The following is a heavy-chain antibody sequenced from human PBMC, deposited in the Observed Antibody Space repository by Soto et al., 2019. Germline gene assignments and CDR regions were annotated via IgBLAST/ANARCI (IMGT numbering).Heavy chain of an antibody. Sequence: PSETLSLTCAVYGGSFSGYYWSWIRQPPGKGLEWIGEINHSGSTNYNPSLKSRVTISVDTSKNQFSLKLSSVTAADTAVYYCARRAIDIAAAGTWWFDPWGQGTLVTVSS. CDR2: INHSGST. V-gene: IGHV4-34*01. CDR3: ARRAIDIAAAGTWWFDP. CDR1: GGSFSGYY. J-gene: IGHJ5*02. D-gene: IGHD6-13*01.